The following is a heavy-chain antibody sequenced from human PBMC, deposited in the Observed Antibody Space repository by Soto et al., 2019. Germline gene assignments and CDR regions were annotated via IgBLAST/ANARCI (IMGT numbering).Heavy chain of an antibody. D-gene: IGHD3-3*01. J-gene: IGHJ5*02. CDR1: GFTFSSYS. CDR2: ISSSSSTI. V-gene: IGHV3-48*01. CDR3: ARQTYYDFWSGPNCFDP. Sequence: EVQLVESGGGLVQPGGSLRLSCAASGFTFSSYSMNWVRQAPGKGLEWVSYISSSSSTIYYADSVKGRVTISRDNAKNSLYLQMNSLRAEDTAVYYCARQTYYDFWSGPNCFDPWGQGTLVTVSS.